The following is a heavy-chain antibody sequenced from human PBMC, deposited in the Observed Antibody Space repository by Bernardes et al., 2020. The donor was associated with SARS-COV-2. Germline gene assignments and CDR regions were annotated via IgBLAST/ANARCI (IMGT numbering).Heavy chain of an antibody. CDR2: ISGSGSST. J-gene: IGHJ4*02. Sequence: GWSLRLSCAASGFTFSSYAMTWVRQAPGTGLEWISGISGSGSSTYYADSVKGRFTISRDNSKNTLYLQMNSLRAEDTATYYCANSDYWGQGTLVTVSS. CDR1: GFTFSSYA. CDR3: ANSDY. V-gene: IGHV3-23*01.